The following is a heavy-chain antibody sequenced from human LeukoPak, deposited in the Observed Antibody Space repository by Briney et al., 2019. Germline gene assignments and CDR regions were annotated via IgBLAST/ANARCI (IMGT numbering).Heavy chain of an antibody. Sequence: SETLSLTCTVSGGSISSSSYYWGWTRQPPGKGLEWIGSIYYSGSTYYNPSLKSRVTISVDTSKNQFSLKLSSVTAADTAVYYCARRFYCSGGSCNWPFDYWGQGTLVTVSS. J-gene: IGHJ4*02. CDR1: GGSISSSSYY. CDR3: ARRFYCSGGSCNWPFDY. D-gene: IGHD2-15*01. CDR2: IYYSGST. V-gene: IGHV4-39*01.